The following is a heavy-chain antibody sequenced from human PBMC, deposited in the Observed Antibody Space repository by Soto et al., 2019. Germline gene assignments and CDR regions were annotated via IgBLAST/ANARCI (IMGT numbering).Heavy chain of an antibody. CDR2: INHSGST. CDR3: ASLTGTPLYNWFDP. Sequence: QVQLQQWGAGLLKPSETLSLTCAVYGGSFSGYYWSWIRQPPGKGLEWIGEINHSGSTKYNPSLKSRVTISVDTSKNQFSLKLSSVTAADTAVYYCASLTGTPLYNWFDPWGQGTLVTVSS. J-gene: IGHJ5*02. V-gene: IGHV4-34*01. D-gene: IGHD1-1*01. CDR1: GGSFSGYY.